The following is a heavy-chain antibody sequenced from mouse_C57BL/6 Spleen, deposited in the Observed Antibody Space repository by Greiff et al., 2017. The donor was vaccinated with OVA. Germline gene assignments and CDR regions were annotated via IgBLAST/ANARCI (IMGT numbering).Heavy chain of an antibody. CDR2: IRSKSSNYAT. J-gene: IGHJ1*03. CDR1: GFTFNTYA. CDR3: VRERYDGVYWYFDV. Sequence: DVMLVESGGGLVQPKGSLKLSCAASGFTFNTYAMHWVRQAPGKGLEWVARIRSKSSNYATYYADSVKDRFTISRDDSQSMLYLQMNNLKTEDTAMYYCVRERYDGVYWYFDVWGTGTTVTVSS. V-gene: IGHV10-3*01. D-gene: IGHD2-3*01.